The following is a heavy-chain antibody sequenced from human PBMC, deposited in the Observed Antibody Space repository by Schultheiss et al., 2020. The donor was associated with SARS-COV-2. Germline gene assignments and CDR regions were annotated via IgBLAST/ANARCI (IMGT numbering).Heavy chain of an antibody. J-gene: IGHJ3*01. CDR1: GFTFSNAW. V-gene: IGHV4-59*10. Sequence: GSLRLSCAASGFTFSNAWMSWVLQAPGKGLEWIGRIYTSGSTNYNPSLKSRVTMSVDTSKNQFSLKLSSVTAADTALYYCATGSRYCSSVDCQGAFDFWGQGTMVTVSS. CDR2: IYTSGST. CDR3: ATGSRYCSSVDCQGAFDF. D-gene: IGHD2-2*01.